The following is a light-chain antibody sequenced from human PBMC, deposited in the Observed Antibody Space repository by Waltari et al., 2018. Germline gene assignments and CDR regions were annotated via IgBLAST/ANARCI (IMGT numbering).Light chain of an antibody. J-gene: IGLJ3*02. CDR2: DVN. CDR3: SSYTSISTWV. V-gene: IGLV2-14*03. Sequence: QSALTPPASVSWSPGQSITISCTATSSDIIRANHVSWYQQHPGKAPKVMIYDVNNRPSGVSDRFSGSRSGNTASLTVSGLQAEDEADYYCSSYTSISTWVFGGGTKLTVV. CDR1: SSDIIRANH.